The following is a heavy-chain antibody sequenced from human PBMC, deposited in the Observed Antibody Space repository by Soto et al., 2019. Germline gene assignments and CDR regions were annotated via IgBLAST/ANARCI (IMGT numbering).Heavy chain of an antibody. CDR1: GFTFSSYG. CDR3: AKEQGSLYDILTGYYNRALDY. Sequence: HPGGSLRLSCAASGFTFSSYGMHWVRQAPGKGLEWVAVISYDGSNKYYADSVKGRFTISRDNSKNTLYLQMNSLRAEDTAVYYCAKEQGSLYDILTGYYNRALDYWGQGTLVTVS. J-gene: IGHJ4*02. CDR2: ISYDGSNK. D-gene: IGHD3-9*01. V-gene: IGHV3-30*18.